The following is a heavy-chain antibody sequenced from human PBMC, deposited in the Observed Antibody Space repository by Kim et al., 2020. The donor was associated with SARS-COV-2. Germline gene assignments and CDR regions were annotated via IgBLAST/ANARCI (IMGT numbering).Heavy chain of an antibody. CDR2: IWYDGSNK. CDR1: GFTFSSYG. D-gene: IGHD6-13*01. Sequence: GGSLRLSCAASGFTFSSYGMHWVRQAPGKGLEWVAVIWYDGSNKYYADSVKGRFTISRDNSKNTLYLQMNSLRAEETAVYYCARDSLAAAGFDYWGQGTLVTVSS. J-gene: IGHJ4*02. CDR3: ARDSLAAAGFDY. V-gene: IGHV3-33*01.